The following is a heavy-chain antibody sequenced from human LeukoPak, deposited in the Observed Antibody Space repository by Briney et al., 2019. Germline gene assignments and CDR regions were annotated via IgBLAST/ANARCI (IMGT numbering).Heavy chain of an antibody. CDR1: GFTFSSYA. V-gene: IGHV3-23*01. Sequence: GGSLRLSCAASGFTFSSYAMSWVRQAPGKGLEWVSAISGSGGSTYYADSVKGRFTISRDNSKNTLYLQMNSLRAEDTAVYYCAKDINHYGLRRGAFDIWGQGTMVTVSS. CDR3: AKDINHYGLRRGAFDI. D-gene: IGHD3-10*01. J-gene: IGHJ3*02. CDR2: ISGSGGST.